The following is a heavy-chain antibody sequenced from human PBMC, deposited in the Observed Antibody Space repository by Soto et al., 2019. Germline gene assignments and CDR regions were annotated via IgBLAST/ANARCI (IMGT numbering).Heavy chain of an antibody. CDR2: IYHSGST. V-gene: IGHV4-30-2*01. CDR3: AREPITMVRGVIRYYGMDV. CDR1: GGSISSGGYS. Sequence: SETLSLTCAVSGGSISSGGYSWSWIRQPPGKGLEWIGYIYHSGSTYYNPSLKSRVTISVDTSKNQFSLKLSSVTAADTAVYYCAREPITMVRGVIRYYGMDVWGQGTTVTVSS. J-gene: IGHJ6*02. D-gene: IGHD3-10*01.